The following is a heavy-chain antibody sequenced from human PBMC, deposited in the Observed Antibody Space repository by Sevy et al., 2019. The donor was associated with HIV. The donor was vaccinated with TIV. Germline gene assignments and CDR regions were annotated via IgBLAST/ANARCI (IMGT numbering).Heavy chain of an antibody. D-gene: IGHD2-15*01. CDR1: GYTFTSYR. Sequence: ASVKVSCEASGYTFTSYRIYWVRQAPGQGLEWMGWISPFNGDTNYAQKFQGRVTMITDTSTSTAYMELRSLRSDDTAVYYWARAYCSGGSCYSLAYWGQGALVTVSS. CDR3: ARAYCSGGSCYSLAY. J-gene: IGHJ4*02. CDR2: ISPFNGDT. V-gene: IGHV1-18*01.